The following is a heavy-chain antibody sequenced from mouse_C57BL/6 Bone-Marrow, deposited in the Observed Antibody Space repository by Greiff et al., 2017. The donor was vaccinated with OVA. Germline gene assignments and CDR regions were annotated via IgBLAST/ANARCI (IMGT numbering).Heavy chain of an antibody. J-gene: IGHJ2*01. CDR1: GFTFSSYA. V-gene: IGHV5-4*01. Sequence: DVKLVESGGGLVKPGGSLKLSCAASGFTFSSYAMSWVRQTPEKRLEWVATISDGGSYTYSPDNVKGRFTISRDNAKNNLYLQMSHLKSEDTAMYYCARDALTFFDYWGQGTTLTVSS. CDR2: ISDGGSYT. D-gene: IGHD2-13*01. CDR3: ARDALTFFDY.